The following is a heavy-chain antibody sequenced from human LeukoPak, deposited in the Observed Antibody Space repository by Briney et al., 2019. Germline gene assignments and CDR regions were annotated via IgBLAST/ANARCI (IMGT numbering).Heavy chain of an antibody. J-gene: IGHJ4*02. Sequence: GASVKVSCKASGYTFSGYYMYWVRQAPGQGLEWMGWINPNSGGTNYAQKFQARVTMTRDTSTTTGYMELSRLRSDDTAVYYCARIPRGRYEAYWGQGTLVTVSS. CDR2: INPNSGGT. CDR1: GYTFSGYY. V-gene: IGHV1-2*02. CDR3: ARIPRGRYEAY. D-gene: IGHD1-26*01.